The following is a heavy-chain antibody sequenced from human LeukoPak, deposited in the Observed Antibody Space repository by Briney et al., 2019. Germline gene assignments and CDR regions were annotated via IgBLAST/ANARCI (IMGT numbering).Heavy chain of an antibody. J-gene: IGHJ4*02. V-gene: IGHV4-59*01. CDR1: GGSINSYY. D-gene: IGHD3-10*01. CDR2: IYNSGNT. Sequence: SETLSLTCTVSGGSINSYYWTWIRQPPGKGLEWIGNIYNSGNTNYNPSLKSRVTISVDTSKNQFSLKLSSVTAADTAVYYCASSRGSGTFDYWGQGTLVTVSS. CDR3: ASSRGSGTFDY.